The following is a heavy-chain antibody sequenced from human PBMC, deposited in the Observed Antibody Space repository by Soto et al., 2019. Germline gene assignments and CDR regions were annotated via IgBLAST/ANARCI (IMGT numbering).Heavy chain of an antibody. CDR2: MNPNSGNT. Sequence: GASVKVSCKASGYTFTSHDINWVRQASGQGLEWMGWMNPNSGNTDYAQKFQGRVTMSRNTSIRAAYMELSSLRPEDTAVYYCARSSRYDIWSGYYAFDYWGQGTPVTVS. D-gene: IGHD3-3*01. V-gene: IGHV1-8*01. J-gene: IGHJ4*02. CDR3: ARSSRYDIWSGYYAFDY. CDR1: GYTFTSHD.